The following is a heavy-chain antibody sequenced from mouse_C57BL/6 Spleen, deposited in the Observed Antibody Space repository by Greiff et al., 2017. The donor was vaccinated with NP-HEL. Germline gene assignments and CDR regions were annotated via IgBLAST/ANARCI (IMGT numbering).Heavy chain of an antibody. V-gene: IGHV1-5*01. D-gene: IGHD1-1*01. CDR1: GYTFTSYW. Sequence: DVHLVESGTVLARPGASVKMSCKTSGYTFTSYWMHWVKQRPGQGLEWIGAIYPGNSDTSYNQKFKGKAKLTAVTSASTAYMELSSLTNEDSADYYCTNPCDYGSSYYFDDWGQGTTLTVSS. CDR3: TNPCDYGSSYYFDD. J-gene: IGHJ2*01. CDR2: IYPGNSDT.